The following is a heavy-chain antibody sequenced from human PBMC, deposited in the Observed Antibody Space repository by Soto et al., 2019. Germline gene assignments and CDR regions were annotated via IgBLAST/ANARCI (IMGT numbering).Heavy chain of an antibody. J-gene: IGHJ3*02. CDR2: IHHSGST. CDR1: GGSISSGNW. D-gene: IGHD3-9*01. Sequence: SETLSLTCAVSGGSISSGNWWSWVRQPPGTGLEWIGEIHHSGSTNYNPSLKSRVTISVDKSKNHFSLRLSSVTAADTAVYYCARVTYYDIFVSGTPDAFDIWGQGTTVTVSS. CDR3: ARVTYYDIFVSGTPDAFDI. V-gene: IGHV4-4*02.